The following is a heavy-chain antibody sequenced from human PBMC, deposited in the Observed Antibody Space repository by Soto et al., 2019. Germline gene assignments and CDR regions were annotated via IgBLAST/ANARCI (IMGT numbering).Heavy chain of an antibody. CDR1: GFSLTTGVG. V-gene: IGHV2-5*01. Sequence: KVSGPTLVNPTQTLTLTCSFSGFSLTTGVGVGWIRQPPGKALEWLAIIYWNDEKLYNPSLKTRLTITKDTSKNQVVLTVTDMDPVDTATYYCAHRVNMARGPYNYFGPWGRGTLVTVSS. D-gene: IGHD3-10*01. CDR2: IYWNDEK. CDR3: AHRVNMARGPYNYFGP. J-gene: IGHJ5*02.